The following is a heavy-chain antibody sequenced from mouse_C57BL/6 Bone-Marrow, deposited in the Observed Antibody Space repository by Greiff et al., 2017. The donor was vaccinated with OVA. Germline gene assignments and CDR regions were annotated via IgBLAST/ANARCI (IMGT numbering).Heavy chain of an antibody. J-gene: IGHJ3*01. D-gene: IGHD2-1*01. CDR3: ARLGIYYGPWFAY. V-gene: IGHV7-3*01. Sequence: EVQGVESGGGLVQPGGSLSLSCAASGFTFTDYYMSWVRQPPGKALEWLGFIRNKANGYTTEYSASVKGRFTISRDNSQSILYLQMNALRAEDSATYYCARLGIYYGPWFAYWGQGTLVTVSA. CDR1: GFTFTDYY. CDR2: IRNKANGYTT.